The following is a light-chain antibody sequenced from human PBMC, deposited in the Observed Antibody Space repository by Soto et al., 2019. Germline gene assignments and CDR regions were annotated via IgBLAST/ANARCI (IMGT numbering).Light chain of an antibody. Sequence: DIQMTQSPSSLSASVGDRFTITCRASQSISSYLNWYQQKPGKAPKLLIYAASSLQSGVPSRFSGSGSGTDFTLTISSLQPEDFATYYCQQYGSSLWTFGQGTRLE. CDR2: AAS. V-gene: IGKV1-39*01. J-gene: IGKJ5*01. CDR1: QSISSY. CDR3: QQYGSSLWT.